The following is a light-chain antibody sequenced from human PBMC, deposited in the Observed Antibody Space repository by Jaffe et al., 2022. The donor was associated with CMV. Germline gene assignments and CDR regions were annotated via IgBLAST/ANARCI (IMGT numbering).Light chain of an antibody. CDR3: QAWALRV. Sequence: SYELTQPPSVSVSPGQTASITCSGDKLGDKYACWYQQKPGQSPVLVIYQDSKRPSGIPERFSGSNSGNTATLTISGTQAMDEADYYCQAWALRVFGGGTKLTVL. CDR1: KLGDKY. J-gene: IGLJ2*01. V-gene: IGLV3-1*01. CDR2: QDS.